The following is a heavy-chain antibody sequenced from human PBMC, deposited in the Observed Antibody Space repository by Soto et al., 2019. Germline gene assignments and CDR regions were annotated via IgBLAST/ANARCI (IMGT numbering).Heavy chain of an antibody. J-gene: IGHJ6*02. CDR1: GYSFTSYW. Sequence: PGESLKISCKGSGYSFTSYWITWVRQMPGKGLEWMGRIDPSDSYTNYSPSFQGHVTISADKSITTAYLQWSSLKASDTAMYYCARLGGGGVVVPAAIRYYYAMDVWGQGTTVTVSS. D-gene: IGHD2-2*02. V-gene: IGHV5-10-1*01. CDR2: IDPSDSYT. CDR3: ARLGGGGVVVPAAIRYYYAMDV.